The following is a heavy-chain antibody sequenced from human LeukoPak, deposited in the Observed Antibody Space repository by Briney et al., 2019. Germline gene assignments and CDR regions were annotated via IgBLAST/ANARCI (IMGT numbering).Heavy chain of an antibody. Sequence: ASVKVSCKASGYTFTSYYMHWVRQAPGQGLEWMGIINPSGGSTSYAQKFQGRVTMTRDTSTSTVYMELSSLRSEDTAVYYCASHTVGSYAFLGFDIWRQGTMVTVSS. V-gene: IGHV1-46*01. J-gene: IGHJ3*02. CDR3: ASHTVGSYAFLGFDI. CDR2: INPSGGST. D-gene: IGHD1-26*01. CDR1: GYTFTSYY.